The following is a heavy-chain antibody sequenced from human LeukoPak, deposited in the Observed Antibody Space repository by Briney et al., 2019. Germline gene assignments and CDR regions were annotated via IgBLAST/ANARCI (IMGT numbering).Heavy chain of an antibody. CDR2: IYYSGST. D-gene: IGHD2-15*01. V-gene: IGHV4-59*01. CDR3: ARVGESVVVAATAPWYYYYYGMDV. CDR1: GGSISSYY. J-gene: IGHJ6*02. Sequence: KPSETLSLTCTVSGGSISSYYWSWIRQPPGKGLEWIGYIYYSGSTNYNPSLKSRVTISVDTSKNQFSLKLSSVTAADTAVYYCARVGESVVVAATAPWYYYYYGMDVWGQGTTVTVSS.